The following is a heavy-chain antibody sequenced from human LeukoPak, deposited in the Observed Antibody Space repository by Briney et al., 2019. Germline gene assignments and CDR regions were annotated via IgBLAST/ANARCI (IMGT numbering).Heavy chain of an antibody. CDR2: IYSGGST. D-gene: IGHD3-3*01. CDR1: GFTVSSNY. J-gene: IGHJ4*02. CDR3: ARAPPDLWSGYPFDY. Sequence: GGSLRLSCAASGFTVSSNYMSWVRQAPGKGLEWVSVIYSGGSTYYADSVKGRFTISRDNSKSTLYLQMNSLRAEDTAVYYCARAPPDLWSGYPFDYWGQGTLVTVSS. V-gene: IGHV3-53*01.